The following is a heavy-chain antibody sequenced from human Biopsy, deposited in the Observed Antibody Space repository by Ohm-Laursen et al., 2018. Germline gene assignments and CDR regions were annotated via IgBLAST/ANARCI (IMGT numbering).Heavy chain of an antibody. Sequence: SDTLSLTCTVSGGPFRISSHYWIWIRQPPGKGLEWIGSIYSDDTTHYNASLQGRITISVDQPKNQFSLRLTSVTAADTAVYYCAKRDLSGTSPAWGQGTVVTVSS. CDR3: AKRDLSGTSPA. D-gene: IGHD1-26*01. CDR1: GGPFRISSHY. V-gene: IGHV4-39*01. J-gene: IGHJ5*02. CDR2: IYSDDTT.